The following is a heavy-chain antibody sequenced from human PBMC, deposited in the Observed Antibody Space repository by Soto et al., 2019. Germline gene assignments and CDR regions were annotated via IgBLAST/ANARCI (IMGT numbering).Heavy chain of an antibody. V-gene: IGHV4-31*03. CDR3: ARSRSGYSNDAFDI. J-gene: IGHJ3*02. CDR1: GGSISSGGYY. D-gene: IGHD3-22*01. Sequence: QVQLQESGPGLVKPSQTLSLTCTVSGGSISSGGYYWSWIRQHPGKGLEWIGYIYYSGSTYYNPSLKSRVFRSIATSKNQFSRKLSSVTAADTAVYYCARSRSGYSNDAFDIWGQGTMVTVSS. CDR2: IYYSGST.